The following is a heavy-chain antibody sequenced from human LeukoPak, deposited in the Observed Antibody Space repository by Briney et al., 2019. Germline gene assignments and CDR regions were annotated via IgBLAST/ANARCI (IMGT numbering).Heavy chain of an antibody. D-gene: IGHD3-22*01. J-gene: IGHJ4*02. CDR3: AKAYSSGYWDYFDY. Sequence: QTGGSLRLSCAASGFTFRNYAMSWVRQAPGKGLEWVSGISGSGGSTYYADSVKGRFPISRDNSKNTLYMEMNGLRAEDSAVYYCAKAYSSGYWDYFDYWGQGTLVTVSS. CDR2: ISGSGGST. V-gene: IGHV3-23*01. CDR1: GFTFRNYA.